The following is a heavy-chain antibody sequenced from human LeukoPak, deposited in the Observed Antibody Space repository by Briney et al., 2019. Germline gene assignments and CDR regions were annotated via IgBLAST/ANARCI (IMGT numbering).Heavy chain of an antibody. J-gene: IGHJ5*02. V-gene: IGHV4-4*07. CDR2: IYTSGST. CDR3: ARSARYPGSFDP. Sequence: SETLSLTCTVSGGSINSYYWSWIRQPAGKGLEWIGRIYTSGSTNYNPSLKSRVTSSVDRSKNQFSLKLRSVTAADTAMYYCARSARYPGSFDPWGQGTLVTVSS. CDR1: GGSINSYY. D-gene: IGHD3-9*01.